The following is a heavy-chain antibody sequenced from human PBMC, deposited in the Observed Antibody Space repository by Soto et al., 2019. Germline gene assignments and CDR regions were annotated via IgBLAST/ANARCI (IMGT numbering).Heavy chain of an antibody. CDR3: ARASFLPAAGTASPY. CDR1: GYTFTSYY. V-gene: IGHV1-46*01. D-gene: IGHD6-13*01. J-gene: IGHJ4*02. Sequence: GASVKVSCKASGYTFTSYYMHWVRQAPGQGLEWMGIINPSGGSTSYAQKFQGRVTMTRDTSTSTVYMELSSLRSEDTAVYYCARASFLPAAGTASPYWGKGPLVPVSS. CDR2: INPSGGST.